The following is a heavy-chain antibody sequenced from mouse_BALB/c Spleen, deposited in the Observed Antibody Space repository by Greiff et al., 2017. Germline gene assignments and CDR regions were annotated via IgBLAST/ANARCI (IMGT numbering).Heavy chain of an antibody. Sequence: EVMLVESGGGLVQPGGSLKLSCAASGFTFSDYYMYWVRQTPEKRLEWVATISDGGSYTYYPDSVKGRFTISRDNAKNNLYLQMSSLKSEDTAMYYCARERMMTTGFAYWGQGTLVTVSA. J-gene: IGHJ3*01. V-gene: IGHV5-4*02. CDR1: GFTFSDYY. CDR2: ISDGGSYT. D-gene: IGHD2-4*01. CDR3: ARERMMTTGFAY.